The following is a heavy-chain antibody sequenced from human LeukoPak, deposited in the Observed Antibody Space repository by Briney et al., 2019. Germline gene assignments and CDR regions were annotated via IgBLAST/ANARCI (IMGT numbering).Heavy chain of an antibody. CDR3: ARDTGQYYDILTGAYSYYYMDV. D-gene: IGHD3-9*01. Sequence: SETLSLTCTVSGGSISSYYWSWIRQPPGKGLEWIGYINYSGSTNYNPSLKSRVTLSVDTSKNQFSLNLNSATAADTAVYYCARDTGQYYDILTGAYSYYYMDVWGKRTTVTVSS. CDR1: GGSISSYY. J-gene: IGHJ6*03. V-gene: IGHV4-59*01. CDR2: INYSGST.